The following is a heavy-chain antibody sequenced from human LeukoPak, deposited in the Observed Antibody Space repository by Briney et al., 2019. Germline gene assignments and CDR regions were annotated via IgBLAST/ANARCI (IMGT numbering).Heavy chain of an antibody. J-gene: IGHJ6*03. V-gene: IGHV1-8*01. D-gene: IGHD4-17*01. CDR1: GYTFTSYD. Sequence: ASVKVSCKASGYTFTSYDINWVRQATGQGLEWMGWMNPNSGNTGYAQKFQGRVTMTMNTSISTAYMELSSLSSEDTAVYYCARGSKAAVTIYYYYYMDGWGKGTTVTVSS. CDR3: ARGSKAAVTIYYYYYMDG. CDR2: MNPNSGNT.